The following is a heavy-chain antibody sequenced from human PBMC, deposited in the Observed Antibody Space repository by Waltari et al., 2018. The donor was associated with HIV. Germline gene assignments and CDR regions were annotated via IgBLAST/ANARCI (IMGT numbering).Heavy chain of an antibody. D-gene: IGHD3-10*01. CDR3: ARDLDGSGSYLFFGY. CDR1: GYTFPGYG. V-gene: IGHV1-18*01. CDR2: ISAYNGNT. Sequence: QVQLVQSGAEVKKPGASVKVSCKASGYTFPGYGISWVRPAPGKGLEWMGWISAYNGNTNYAQKLQGRVTMTTDTSTSTAYMELRSLRSDDTAVYYCARDLDGSGSYLFFGYWGQGTLVTVSS. J-gene: IGHJ4*02.